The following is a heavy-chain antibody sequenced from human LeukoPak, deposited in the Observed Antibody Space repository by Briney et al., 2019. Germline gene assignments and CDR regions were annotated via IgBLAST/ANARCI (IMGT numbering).Heavy chain of an antibody. CDR1: GFTFSSYW. V-gene: IGHV3-74*01. Sequence: GGSLRLSCAASGFTFSSYWMHWVRQAPGKGLVWVSRINSDGSSTSYADSVKGRFTISRDNVKNSLYLQMNSLRAEDTAVYYCASLYCSGGSCYSLWGQGTLVTVSS. CDR2: INSDGSST. D-gene: IGHD2-15*01. CDR3: ASLYCSGGSCYSL. J-gene: IGHJ4*02.